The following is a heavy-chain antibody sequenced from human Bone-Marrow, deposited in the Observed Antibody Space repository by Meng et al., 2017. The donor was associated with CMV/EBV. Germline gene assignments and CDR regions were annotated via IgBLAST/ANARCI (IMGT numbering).Heavy chain of an antibody. D-gene: IGHD3-16*01. CDR2: IQVIGPN. V-gene: IGHV4-4*07. CDR1: CASTKNYY. CDR3: AGSRHGGGDCDY. J-gene: IGHJ4*02. Sequence: QVTIQESGPGVVRPSETLPHTCIVPCASTKNYYWNCVWQPAGQGLEWIGLIQVIGPNVYNPSPNSRVTVTLDASKSQFNLTLTSVKAADTATYYCAGSRHGGGDCDYWGQGILVTVSS.